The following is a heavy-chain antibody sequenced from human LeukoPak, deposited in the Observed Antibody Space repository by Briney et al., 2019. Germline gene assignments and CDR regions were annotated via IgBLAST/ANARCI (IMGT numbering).Heavy chain of an antibody. CDR2: INPITVGT. D-gene: IGHD3-3*01. V-gene: IGHV1-2*06. Sequence: TANVSRTASGYTFTDHYIHWVRQPPAQGLERMGLINPITVGTRYAQKYPARVTMTRDTSISPAYLELSGLRSDDTAVYYCARRYDFWSGYHTVFDYWGEGTLV. CDR1: GYTFTDHY. CDR3: ARRYDFWSGYHTVFDY. J-gene: IGHJ4*02.